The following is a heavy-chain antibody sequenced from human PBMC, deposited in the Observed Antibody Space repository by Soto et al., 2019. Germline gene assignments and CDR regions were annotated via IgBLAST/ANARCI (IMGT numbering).Heavy chain of an antibody. CDR2: ISGSGGST. J-gene: IGHJ4*02. V-gene: IGHV3-23*01. D-gene: IGHD5-12*01. Sequence: GGSLRLSCAASGFTFSSYAMSWVRQAPGKGLEWVSAISGSGGSTYYADSVKGRFTISRDNSKNTLYLQMNSLRAEDTAVYYCAKDSGYDLARPAYFDYWGQGTLVTAPQ. CDR1: GFTFSSYA. CDR3: AKDSGYDLARPAYFDY.